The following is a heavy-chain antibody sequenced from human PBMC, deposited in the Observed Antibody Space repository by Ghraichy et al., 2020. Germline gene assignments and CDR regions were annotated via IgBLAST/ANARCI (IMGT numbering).Heavy chain of an antibody. CDR2: ISYDGSNK. D-gene: IGHD3-22*01. Sequence: GGSLRLSCAASGFTFSSYGMHWVRQAPGKGLEWVAVISYDGSNKYYADSVKGRFTISRDNSKNTLYLQMNSLRAEDTAVYYCAKDYGWRLLRADAFDIWGQGTMVTVSS. CDR1: GFTFSSYG. J-gene: IGHJ3*02. CDR3: AKDYGWRLLRADAFDI. V-gene: IGHV3-30*18.